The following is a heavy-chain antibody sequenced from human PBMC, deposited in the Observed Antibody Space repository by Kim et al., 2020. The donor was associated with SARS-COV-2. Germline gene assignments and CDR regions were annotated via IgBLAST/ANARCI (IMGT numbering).Heavy chain of an antibody. CDR2: ISYDGSNK. J-gene: IGHJ6*02. CDR1: GFTFSSYA. Sequence: GGSLRLSCAASGFTFSSYAMHWVRQAPGKGLEWVAVISYDGSNKYYADSVKGRFTISRDNSKNTLYLQMNSLRAEDTAVYYCATDEYSSGWDNTFLDYYYGMDVWGQGTTVTVSS. V-gene: IGHV3-30-3*01. CDR3: ATDEYSSGWDNTFLDYYYGMDV. D-gene: IGHD6-19*01.